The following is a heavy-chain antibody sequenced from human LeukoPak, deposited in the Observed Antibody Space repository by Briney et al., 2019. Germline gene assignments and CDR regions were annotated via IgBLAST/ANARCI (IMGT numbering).Heavy chain of an antibody. J-gene: IGHJ4*02. D-gene: IGHD6-19*01. V-gene: IGHV4-31*03. CDR1: GGSISSGGYY. CDR3: ARASTGIAVAGTFSY. CDR2: IYYSGST. Sequence: SETLSLTCTVSGGSISSGGYYWSWIRQHPGKGLEWIGYIYYSGSTYYNPSLKSRVTISVDTSKNQFSLKLSSVTAADTAMYYCARASTGIAVAGTFSYWGQGTLVTVSS.